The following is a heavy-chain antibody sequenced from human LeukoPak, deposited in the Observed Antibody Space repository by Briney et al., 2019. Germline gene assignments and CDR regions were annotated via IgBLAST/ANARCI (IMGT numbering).Heavy chain of an antibody. Sequence: GGSLRLSCAASGFTFSSYDMHWVRQATGKGLEWVSAIGTAGDTYYPGSVKGRFTISRDNAKNSLYLQMNSLRAEDTAVYYCARDSNGYCSSTSCYEEGYGMDVWGQGTTVTVSS. J-gene: IGHJ6*02. D-gene: IGHD2-2*01. CDR2: IGTAGDT. CDR3: ARDSNGYCSSTSCYEEGYGMDV. CDR1: GFTFSSYD. V-gene: IGHV3-13*01.